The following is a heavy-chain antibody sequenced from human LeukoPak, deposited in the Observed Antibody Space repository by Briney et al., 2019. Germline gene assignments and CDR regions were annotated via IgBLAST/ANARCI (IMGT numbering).Heavy chain of an antibody. J-gene: IGHJ4*02. Sequence: SETLSLTCTVSGGSISIYYWSWIRQPPGKGLEWIGYIYYSGSTNYNPSLKSRVTISVDTSKNQFSLKLSSVTAADTAVYYCARETYYYGSGSYYQIFDYWGQGTLVTVSS. CDR1: GGSISIYY. D-gene: IGHD3-10*01. CDR2: IYYSGST. V-gene: IGHV4-59*01. CDR3: ARETYYYGSGSYYQIFDY.